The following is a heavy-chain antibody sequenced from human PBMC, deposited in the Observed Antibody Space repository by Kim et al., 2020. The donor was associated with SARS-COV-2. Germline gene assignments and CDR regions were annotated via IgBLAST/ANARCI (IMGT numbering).Heavy chain of an antibody. V-gene: IGHV3-30*02. Sequence: YYADSVKGRFTSSRDNSKNTLYLQMNSLRAEDTAVYYCANLWGSGKNFDYWGQGTLVTVSS. J-gene: IGHJ4*02. D-gene: IGHD3-10*01. CDR3: ANLWGSGKNFDY.